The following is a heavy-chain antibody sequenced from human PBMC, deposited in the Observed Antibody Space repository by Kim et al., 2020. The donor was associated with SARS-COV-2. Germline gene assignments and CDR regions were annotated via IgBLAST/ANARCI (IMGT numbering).Heavy chain of an antibody. D-gene: IGHD4-17*01. J-gene: IGHJ4*02. CDR3: ARDPDSTVTGNFDY. CDR2: ISYDGSNK. CDR1: GFTFSSYA. V-gene: IGHV3-30*04. Sequence: GGSLRLSCAASGFTFSSYAMHWVRQAPGKGLEWVAVISYDGSNKYYADSVKGRFTISRDNSKNTLYLQMNSLRAEDTAVYYCARDPDSTVTGNFDYWGQG.